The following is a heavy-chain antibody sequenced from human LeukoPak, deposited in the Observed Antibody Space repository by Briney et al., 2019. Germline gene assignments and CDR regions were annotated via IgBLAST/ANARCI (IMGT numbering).Heavy chain of an antibody. CDR3: AHRIRYDSSGYDWRYHFNY. CDR2: FDPEDGET. J-gene: IGHJ4*02. CDR1: GYTLTELS. Sequence: ASVKVSCKVSGYTLTELSMHWVRQAPGKGLEWMGGFDPEDGETIYAQKFQGRVTMTEDTSTDTAYMELSSLRSEDTAVYYCAHRIRYDSSGYDWRYHFNYWGQGTLVTVSS. V-gene: IGHV1-24*01. D-gene: IGHD3-22*01.